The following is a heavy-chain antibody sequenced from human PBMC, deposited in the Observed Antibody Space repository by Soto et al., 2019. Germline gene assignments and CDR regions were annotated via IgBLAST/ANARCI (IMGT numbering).Heavy chain of an antibody. Sequence: ASVKVSCKASGGTFSSYAISWVRQAPGQGPEWMGGIIPIFGTANYAQKFQGRVTITADESTSTAYMELSSLRSEDTAVYYCATDWQEELWFGAFDYWGQGTLVTVSS. D-gene: IGHD3-10*01. J-gene: IGHJ4*02. CDR1: GGTFSSYA. V-gene: IGHV1-69*13. CDR3: ATDWQEELWFGAFDY. CDR2: IIPIFGTA.